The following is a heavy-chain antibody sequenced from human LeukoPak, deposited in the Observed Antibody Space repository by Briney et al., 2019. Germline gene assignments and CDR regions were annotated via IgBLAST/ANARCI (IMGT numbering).Heavy chain of an antibody. D-gene: IGHD2-2*01. CDR1: GFTISDRH. J-gene: IGHJ4*02. CDR3: ARGVTQTGYAPDY. V-gene: IGHV3-53*01. CDR2: IHTAGRT. Sequence: PGGSLRLSCAASGFTISDRHMNWVRQAPGMGLEWVSVIHTAGRTCYADSVKGRFTISRDNSKNTVYLQMQSLRADDTAVYYCARGVTQTGYAPDYWGQGTLVTVSS.